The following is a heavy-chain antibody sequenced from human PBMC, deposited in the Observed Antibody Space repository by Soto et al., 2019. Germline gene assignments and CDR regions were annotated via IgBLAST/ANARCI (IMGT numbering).Heavy chain of an antibody. CDR3: ARETGLRSSGWSYYFDF. J-gene: IGHJ4*02. CDR2: ISGSGGTI. CDR1: GFTLSSYS. Sequence: EVQLVESGGGLVQPGGSLRLSCAASGFTLSSYSMHWVRQAPGKGLEWVSYISGSGGTIYYADSVKGRFTISRDNAKNSRSMQMNSLRDEDTAVYFCARETGLRSSGWSYYFDFWGQGTLVTVSS. D-gene: IGHD6-19*01. V-gene: IGHV3-48*02.